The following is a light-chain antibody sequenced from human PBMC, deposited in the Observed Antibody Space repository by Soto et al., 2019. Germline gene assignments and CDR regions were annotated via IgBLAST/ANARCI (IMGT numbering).Light chain of an antibody. CDR2: GAS. J-gene: IGKJ1*01. CDR3: QQYGSSPWT. CDR1: QSVGSNY. Sequence: ENVLTQSPGTLSLSPGGRATLSCRASQSVGSNYVAWYQHKPGQAPSLLMYGASTRATGIPDRFSGGGPGTDFPPTISRLEPEDFAVYYCQQYGSSPWTVGRGTKVEIK. V-gene: IGKV3-20*01.